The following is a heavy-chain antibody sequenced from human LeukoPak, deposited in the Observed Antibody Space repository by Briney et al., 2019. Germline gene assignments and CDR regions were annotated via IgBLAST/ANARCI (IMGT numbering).Heavy chain of an antibody. CDR2: ISSSSSYI. D-gene: IGHD3-22*01. CDR3: ARADTHYYDSSGMDV. V-gene: IGHV3-21*01. CDR1: GFTFSSYS. J-gene: IGHJ6*02. Sequence: PGGSLRLSCAASGFTFSSYSMNWVRQAPGKGLEWVSSISSSSSYIYFADSVKGRFTISRDDAKNSLYLQMNSLRAEDTAVYYCARADTHYYDSSGMDVWGQGTTVTVSS.